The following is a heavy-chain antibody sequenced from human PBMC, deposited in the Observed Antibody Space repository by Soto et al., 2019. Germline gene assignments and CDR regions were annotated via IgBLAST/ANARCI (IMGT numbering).Heavy chain of an antibody. CDR3: AREAVGDYDLGRNYYYYSMDV. J-gene: IGHJ6*02. CDR1: GFTFSSFG. D-gene: IGHD4-17*01. CDR2: IWYDGSKK. V-gene: IGHV3-33*08. Sequence: GGSLRLSCAASGFTFSSFGMHWVRQAPGKGLEWVAVIWYDGSKKYYTDSVKGRFTVSRDNSKNTLFLEMNSLRDEDTAVYYCAREAVGDYDLGRNYYYYSMDVWGQGTTVTVSS.